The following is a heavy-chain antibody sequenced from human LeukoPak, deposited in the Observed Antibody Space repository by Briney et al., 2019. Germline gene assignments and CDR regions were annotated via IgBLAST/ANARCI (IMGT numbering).Heavy chain of an antibody. J-gene: IGHJ4*02. CDR2: IWYDGSNK. D-gene: IGHD3-22*01. V-gene: IGHV3-33*01. CDR1: GFTFSSYG. CDR3: ATGNYYDSSGLDY. Sequence: GGSLRLSCAASGFTFSSYGMHWVRQAPGKGLEWVAVIWYDGSNKYYADSVKGRFTISRDNSKNTLYLQMNSLRAEDTAVYYCATGNYYDSSGLDYWGQGTLVTVSS.